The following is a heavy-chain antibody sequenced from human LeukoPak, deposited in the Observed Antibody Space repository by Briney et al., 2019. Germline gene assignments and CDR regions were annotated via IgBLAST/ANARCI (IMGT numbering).Heavy chain of an antibody. V-gene: IGHV3-48*03. D-gene: IGHD3-22*01. CDR3: AREYKYYYDSSGYYSDY. J-gene: IGHJ4*02. Sequence: PGGSLRLSCAASGFTFSSYEMNWVRQAPGKGLEWVSYISSSGSTIYYADSVKGRFTISRDNAKNSLYLQMNSLRAEDTAVYYCAREYKYYYDSSGYYSDYWGQGTLVTVSS. CDR1: GFTFSSYE. CDR2: ISSSGSTI.